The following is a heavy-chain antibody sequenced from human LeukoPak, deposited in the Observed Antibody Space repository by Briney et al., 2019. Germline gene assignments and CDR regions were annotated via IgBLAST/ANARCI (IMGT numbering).Heavy chain of an antibody. J-gene: IGHJ4*02. CDR3: AKGWVDYYDSRWFDY. V-gene: IGHV3-23*01. D-gene: IGHD3-22*01. Sequence: GGSLRLTCAASGFTFSSYAMSWVRQAPGKGLEWVSAISGSGGSTYYADSVKGRFTISRDNSKNTLYLQMNSLRAEDTAVYYCAKGWVDYYDSRWFDYWGQGTLVTVSS. CDR1: GFTFSSYA. CDR2: ISGSGGST.